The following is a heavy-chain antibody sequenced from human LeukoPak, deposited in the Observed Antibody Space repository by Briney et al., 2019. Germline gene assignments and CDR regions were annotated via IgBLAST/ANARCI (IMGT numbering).Heavy chain of an antibody. D-gene: IGHD3-10*01. Sequence: PSETLSLTCAVSGASISSYFWGWIRQPPGKGLEWIGYIYYSGSPNYSPSLKSRVTISVDTSKNQFPLKLSSVTAADTTTYYCARLMYYSDSGSYGMDVWGQGTTVTVSS. J-gene: IGHJ6*02. CDR3: ARLMYYSDSGSYGMDV. CDR1: GASISSYF. V-gene: IGHV4-59*08. CDR2: IYYSGSP.